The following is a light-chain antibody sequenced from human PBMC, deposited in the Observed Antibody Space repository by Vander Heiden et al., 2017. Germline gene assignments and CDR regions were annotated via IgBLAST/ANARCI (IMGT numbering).Light chain of an antibody. V-gene: IGKV1-5*01. Sequence: IHTTHSPSSLSASVGDRVTITCRASQSISSWLDWYQQKPGKAPKLLIYDASSLESGVPSRFSGSGSGTEFTLTISSLQPDDFATYYCQQDYSYPWTFGQGTKVEIK. CDR2: DAS. CDR3: QQDYSYPWT. J-gene: IGKJ1*01. CDR1: QSISSW.